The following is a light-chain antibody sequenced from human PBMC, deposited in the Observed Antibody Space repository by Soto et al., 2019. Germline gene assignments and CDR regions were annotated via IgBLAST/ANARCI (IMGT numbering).Light chain of an antibody. Sequence: EIVMTQSPATLSVSPGERATLSCRASQTVSSNLAWYQQKPGQAPRLLIYGASTRATGISARFSGSVSGTEFALTISSLQSEEFAVYYCQQYNKWPLTFGGGTKVEIK. CDR1: QTVSSN. CDR3: QQYNKWPLT. J-gene: IGKJ4*01. CDR2: GAS. V-gene: IGKV3-15*01.